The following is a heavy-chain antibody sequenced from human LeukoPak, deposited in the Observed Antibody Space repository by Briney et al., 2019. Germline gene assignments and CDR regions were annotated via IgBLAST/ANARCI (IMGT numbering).Heavy chain of an antibody. J-gene: IGHJ4*02. V-gene: IGHV3-74*01. CDR3: ARDRKSSFDY. Sequence: GGSLRLSCAASGFSFSSYWFQWCGQAPGRGLVGCSRIINDGANTIYADSVKGRFTISRDNAKNTVYLQMNSLRAEDTAVYYCARDRKSSFDYWGQGNLVTVSS. CDR1: GFSFSSYW. CDR2: IINDGANT.